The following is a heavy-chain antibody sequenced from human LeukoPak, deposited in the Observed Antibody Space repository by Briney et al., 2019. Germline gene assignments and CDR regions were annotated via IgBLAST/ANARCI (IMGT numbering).Heavy chain of an antibody. V-gene: IGHV1-2*02. CDR3: SRGLPEY. CDR1: GYTYTYYK. Sequence: ASVKVSCMATGYTYTYYKRHGVRQAPGQGLEWMGWINPNSGGTNYAQKFLGRVTMTRDTTISTAYMELSRLRSDDTAVYYCSRGLPEYCGQGSLVTVSS. J-gene: IGHJ4*02. CDR2: INPNSGGT.